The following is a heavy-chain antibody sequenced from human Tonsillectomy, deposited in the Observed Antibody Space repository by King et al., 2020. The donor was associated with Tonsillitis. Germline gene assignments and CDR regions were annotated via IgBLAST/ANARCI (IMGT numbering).Heavy chain of an antibody. CDR1: GGSISSSNW. J-gene: IGHJ4*02. CDR3: ATSGRFDY. V-gene: IGHV4-4*02. CDR2: IYHIGSP. Sequence: QLQESGPGLVKPSGTLSLTCAVSGGSISSSNWGGWVRQPPGKGREWIWEIYHIGSPNYNPSLKSRVTMSVDKAQNQFSLKVSSVTAADTAVYYCATSGRFDYWGQGTLVTVSS. D-gene: IGHD1-26*01.